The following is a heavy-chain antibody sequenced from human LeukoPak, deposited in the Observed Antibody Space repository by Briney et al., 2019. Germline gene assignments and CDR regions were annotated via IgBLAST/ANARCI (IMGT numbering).Heavy chain of an antibody. J-gene: IGHJ6*04. Sequence: SETLSLTCTVSGDSLTRGSRYSSWIRQPAGKGLEWIGHFYSSTRTTYNPSLESRVTISGDTAKNQFSLKLDSVTAADTAVYFCARCMSELDYGDYAYYYHMDVWGKGTTVTVSS. CDR2: FYSSTRT. CDR1: GDSLTRGSRY. CDR3: ARCMSELDYGDYAYYYHMDV. D-gene: IGHD4-17*01. V-gene: IGHV4-61*09.